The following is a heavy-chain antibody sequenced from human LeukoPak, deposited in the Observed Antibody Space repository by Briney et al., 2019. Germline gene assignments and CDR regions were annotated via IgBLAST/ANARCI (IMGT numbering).Heavy chain of an antibody. CDR1: GFSFSDTY. CDR3: TTESSGSLPY. J-gene: IGHJ4*02. Sequence: GGSLRLSCAASGFSFSDTYINWVRQIPGTGLEWVGLIKNKADRGEIEYAAPVKDRFTISRDDSKNTVYPQMSSLKTEDTAVYYCTTESSGSLPYWGQGTLVTVSS. V-gene: IGHV3-15*07. D-gene: IGHD1-26*01. CDR2: IKNKADRGEI.